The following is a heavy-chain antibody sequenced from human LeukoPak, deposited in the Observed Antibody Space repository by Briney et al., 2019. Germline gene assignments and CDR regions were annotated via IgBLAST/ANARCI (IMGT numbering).Heavy chain of an antibody. Sequence: GGSLRLSCATSGFTFINAWMTWVRQAPGKGLEWVGRITSKSDGGTIDYAAPVKGRFTISRDDSKSTLYLQMNSLRTDDTAVYYCIPIRDIDFDSWGQGTLVTVSS. V-gene: IGHV3-15*01. CDR2: ITSKSDGGTI. CDR1: GFTFINAW. D-gene: IGHD4-17*01. J-gene: IGHJ4*02. CDR3: IPIRDIDFDS.